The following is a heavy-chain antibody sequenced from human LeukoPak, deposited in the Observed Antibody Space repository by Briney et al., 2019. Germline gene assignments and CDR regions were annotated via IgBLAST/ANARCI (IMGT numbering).Heavy chain of an antibody. J-gene: IGHJ5*02. D-gene: IGHD3-9*01. CDR2: IYYSGST. CDR1: GGSISSSSYY. CDR3: AREVYDILTGYYRGWFDP. V-gene: IGHV4-39*07. Sequence: SETLSLTCTVSGGSISSSSYYWGWIRQPPGKGLEWIGSIYYSGSTYYNPSLKSRVTISVDTSKNQFSLKLSSVTAADTAVYYCAREVYDILTGYYRGWFDPWGQGTLVTVSS.